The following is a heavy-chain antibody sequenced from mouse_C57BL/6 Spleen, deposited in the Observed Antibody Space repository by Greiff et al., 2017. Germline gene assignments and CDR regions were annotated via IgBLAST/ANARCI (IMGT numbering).Heavy chain of an antibody. J-gene: IGHJ4*01. CDR3: ARSGYSNLHAMDY. CDR2: IDPSDSYT. CDR1: GYTFTSYW. D-gene: IGHD2-5*01. Sequence: QVQLQQPGAELVRPGTSVKLSCKASGYTFTSYWMHWVKQRPGQGLEWIGVIDPSDSYTNYNQKFKGKATLTVDTSSSTAYMQLSSLTSEDSAVYYCARSGYSNLHAMDYWGQGTSVTVSS. V-gene: IGHV1-59*01.